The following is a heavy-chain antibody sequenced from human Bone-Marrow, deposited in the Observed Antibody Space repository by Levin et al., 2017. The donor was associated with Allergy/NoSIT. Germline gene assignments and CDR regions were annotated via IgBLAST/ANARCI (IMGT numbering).Heavy chain of an antibody. CDR3: ARDLGGQWLVPRYYGMDV. CDR2: IWYDGSNK. V-gene: IGHV3-33*01. J-gene: IGHJ6*02. D-gene: IGHD6-19*01. Sequence: GGSLRLSCAASGFTFSSYGMHWVRQAPGKGLEWVAVIWYDGSNKYYADSVKGRFTISRDNSKNTLYLQMNSLRAEDTAVYYCARDLGGQWLVPRYYGMDVWGQGTTVTVSS. CDR1: GFTFSSYG.